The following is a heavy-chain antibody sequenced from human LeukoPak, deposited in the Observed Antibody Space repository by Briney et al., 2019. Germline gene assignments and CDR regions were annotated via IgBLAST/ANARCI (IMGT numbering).Heavy chain of an antibody. Sequence: GGSLRLSCAPSVFTFSVYGMHCVRQAPHKGLEWVGVIWNDGSNTYYADSVKGQFTISRDNSKNTLCLQMNRLRAEDPPVYAFARASGPFDYWGQGTLVTVSS. V-gene: IGHV3-33*01. J-gene: IGHJ4*02. CDR3: ARASGPFDY. CDR1: VFTFSVYG. D-gene: IGHD3-10*01. CDR2: IWNDGSNT.